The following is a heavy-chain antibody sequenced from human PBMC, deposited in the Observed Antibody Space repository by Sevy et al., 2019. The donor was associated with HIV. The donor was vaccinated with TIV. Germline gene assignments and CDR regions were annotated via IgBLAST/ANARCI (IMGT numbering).Heavy chain of an antibody. CDR3: ARGGETPRGFDP. CDR1: GGSISSVNW. Sequence: SETLSLTCAVSGGSISSVNWWHWVRQPPGKGLEWIGEIYHSGSTNYNPSLKSRVTISVDNSKNQFSLKLSSVTAADTVVYYCARGGETPRGFDPWGQGSLVTVS. J-gene: IGHJ5*02. V-gene: IGHV4-4*02. D-gene: IGHD3-16*01. CDR2: IYHSGST.